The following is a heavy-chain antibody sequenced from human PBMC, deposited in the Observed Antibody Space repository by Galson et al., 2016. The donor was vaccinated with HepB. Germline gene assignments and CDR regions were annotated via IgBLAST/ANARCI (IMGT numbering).Heavy chain of an antibody. CDR1: GYSFTSRW. J-gene: IGHJ4*02. V-gene: IGHV5-51*01. D-gene: IGHD2-15*01. CDR2: IDPADSHT. CDR3: TRLGYGFGQGDD. Sequence: QSGAEVTKPGESLRISCEASGYSFTSRWIGWVRQMPGRGLEWMGIIDPADSHTKYNPSVQGQVTISADKSITTAYLQWSSLKASDTAVYYCTRLGYGFGQGDDWGLGTLVTVSS.